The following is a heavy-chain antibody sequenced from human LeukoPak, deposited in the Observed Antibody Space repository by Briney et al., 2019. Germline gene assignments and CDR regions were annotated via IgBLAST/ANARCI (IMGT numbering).Heavy chain of an antibody. J-gene: IGHJ4*02. CDR3: ATLNGPLFEY. D-gene: IGHD2-8*01. CDR1: GFTFSNYW. Sequence: GGSLRLSCAASGFTFSNYWMSWVRQAPGKGLEWVASIHQHGNERYFVDSVRGRFTISRDNAKNSLYLQMSSPRAEDTAVYYCATLNGPLFEYWGQGTLVTVSS. V-gene: IGHV3-7*01. CDR2: IHQHGNER.